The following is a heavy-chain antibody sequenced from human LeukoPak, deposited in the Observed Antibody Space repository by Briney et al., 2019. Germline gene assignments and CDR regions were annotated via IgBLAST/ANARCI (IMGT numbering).Heavy chain of an antibody. CDR1: GYTFTDYY. CDR3: ARERGGNSGYDY. Sequence: ASVKVSCKASGYTFTDYYMHWVRQAPGQRLEWMGWIHSNSGGTSYAQKFQGRVTMTRDTSISTAYMELSRLRSDDTAVYYCARERGGNSGYDYWGQGTLVTVSP. D-gene: IGHD4-23*01. V-gene: IGHV1-2*02. J-gene: IGHJ4*02. CDR2: IHSNSGGT.